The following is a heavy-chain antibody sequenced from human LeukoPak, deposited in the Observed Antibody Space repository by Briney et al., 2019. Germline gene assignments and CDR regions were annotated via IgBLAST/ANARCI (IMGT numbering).Heavy chain of an antibody. CDR1: GITFSTYA. J-gene: IGHJ4*02. CDR2: ITGSADRT. Sequence: GGSLRLSCAASGITFSTYAMSWVRHAPGKGLEWVSAITGSADRTHYADSVKGRFTISRDNSKNIVYLQMNSLRAKDTAVYFCARPQVVVLNPFDYWGQGTLVTVSS. V-gene: IGHV3-23*01. CDR3: ARPQVVVLNPFDY. D-gene: IGHD3-10*01.